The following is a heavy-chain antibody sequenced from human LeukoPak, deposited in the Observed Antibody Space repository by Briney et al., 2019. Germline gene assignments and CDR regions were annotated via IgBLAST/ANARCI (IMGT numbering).Heavy chain of an antibody. CDR2: IYYSGST. D-gene: IGHD5-24*01. J-gene: IGHJ4*02. V-gene: IGHV4-59*08. Sequence: SETLSLTCTVSGGSISSYYWSWIRQPPGKGLEWIGYIYYSGSTNYNPSLKSRVTISVDTSKNQFSLKLSSVTAADAAVYYCARGVGGMATIMDYWGQGTLVTVSS. CDR1: GGSISSYY. CDR3: ARGVGGMATIMDY.